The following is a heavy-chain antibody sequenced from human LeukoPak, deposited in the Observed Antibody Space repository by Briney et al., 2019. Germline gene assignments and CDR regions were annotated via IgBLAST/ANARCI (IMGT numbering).Heavy chain of an antibody. J-gene: IGHJ4*02. Sequence: SETLSLTCTVSGGSISSSGYYWSWIRQLPGKGLEWIGYIYYSGTTYYNPSLKSQVTISVDTSKNQFSLNLTSLTAADTAVYYCARGDGYYFDSWGQRTRDAVCS. V-gene: IGHV4-31*01. D-gene: IGHD5-24*01. CDR3: ARGDGYYFDS. CDR1: GGSISSSGYY. CDR2: IYYSGTT.